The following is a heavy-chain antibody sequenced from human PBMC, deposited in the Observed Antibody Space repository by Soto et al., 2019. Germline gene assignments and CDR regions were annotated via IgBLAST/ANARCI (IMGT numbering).Heavy chain of an antibody. CDR1: VYSFTSYW. Sequence: PGESLKISCKGSVYSFTSYWISWVRQMPGKGLEWMGRIDPSDSYTNYSPSFQGHVTISADKSISTAYLQWSSLKASDTAMYYCARQNRIAARPDYFDYWGQGTLVTVSS. CDR3: ARQNRIAARPDYFDY. CDR2: IDPSDSYT. V-gene: IGHV5-10-1*01. D-gene: IGHD6-6*01. J-gene: IGHJ4*02.